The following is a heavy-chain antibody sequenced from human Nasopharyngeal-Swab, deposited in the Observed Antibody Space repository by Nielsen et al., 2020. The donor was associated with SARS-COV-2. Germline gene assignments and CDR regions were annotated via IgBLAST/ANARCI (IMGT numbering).Heavy chain of an antibody. J-gene: IGHJ4*02. CDR2: ISKDGGTT. D-gene: IGHD4-11*01. Sequence: GESLKISCAASGFRFDDYAMHWVRQTPGKGLQWVSLISKDGGTTYYAASVKGRFTISRDNSKNSLYLQVNSLRTEDTALYYCAKETYNSTYYFFDSWGQGTLVTVSS. CDR1: GFRFDDYA. V-gene: IGHV3-43*02. CDR3: AKETYNSTYYFFDS.